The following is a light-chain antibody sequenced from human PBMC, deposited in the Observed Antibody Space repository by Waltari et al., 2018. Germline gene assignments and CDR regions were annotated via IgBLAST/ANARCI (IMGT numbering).Light chain of an antibody. J-gene: IGKJ4*01. Sequence: DIVMTQSPDSLALSLGERATINCKSSQSVLSSSNNKNYIVWYQQKPGQPPKLLIYWASTREFGVPDRFSGSGSGTDFTLTISSLQAEDVAVYYCQQYYSAPLTFGGGTKVEIK. CDR1: QSVLSSSNNKNY. V-gene: IGKV4-1*01. CDR2: WAS. CDR3: QQYYSAPLT.